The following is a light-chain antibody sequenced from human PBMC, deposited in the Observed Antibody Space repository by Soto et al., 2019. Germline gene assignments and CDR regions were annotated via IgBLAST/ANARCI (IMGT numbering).Light chain of an antibody. CDR2: KAS. J-gene: IGKJ1*01. V-gene: IGKV1-5*03. Sequence: DIQMTQSPSTLSASVGDRVTITCRASQSISSWLAWYQQKPGKAPKGLIYKASTLESGAPSRFSGSGSGTEFTLTISSLQPDDFAPYYCQQYYSSPWTFGQGTQVE. CDR1: QSISSW. CDR3: QQYYSSPWT.